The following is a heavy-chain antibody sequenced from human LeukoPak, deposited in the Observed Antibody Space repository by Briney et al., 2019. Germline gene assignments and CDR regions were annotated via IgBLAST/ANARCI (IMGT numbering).Heavy chain of an antibody. CDR3: ARGGPTYSSGWDFDY. Sequence: ASVKVSCKASGYTFTGYYMHWMRQAPGQGLEWMGWINPNSGGTNYAQKFQGWVTMTRDTSISTAYMELSRLRSDDTAVYYCARGGPTYSSGWDFDYWGQGTLVTVSS. CDR2: INPNSGGT. CDR1: GYTFTGYY. D-gene: IGHD6-19*01. V-gene: IGHV1-2*04. J-gene: IGHJ4*02.